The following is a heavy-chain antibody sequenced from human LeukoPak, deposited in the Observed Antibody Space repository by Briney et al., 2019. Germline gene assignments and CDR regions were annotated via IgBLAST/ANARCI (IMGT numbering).Heavy chain of an antibody. J-gene: IGHJ4*02. Sequence: SETLSLTCTVSGGSISSGSYCWSWIRQPAGKGLEWIGHIHISGSTNYNPSLKSRVTISVDTSKNQFSLKLSSVTAADTAVYYCARETSIASSYYFDYWGQGTLVTVSS. CDR2: IHISGST. CDR1: GGSISSGSYC. CDR3: ARETSIASSYYFDY. V-gene: IGHV4-61*09. D-gene: IGHD2-21*01.